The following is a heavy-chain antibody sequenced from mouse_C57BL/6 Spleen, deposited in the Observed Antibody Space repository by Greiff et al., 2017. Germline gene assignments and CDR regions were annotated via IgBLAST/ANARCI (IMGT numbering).Heavy chain of an antibody. D-gene: IGHD1-1*01. J-gene: IGHJ3*01. Sequence: VQLKQSGTVLARPGASVKMSCKTSGYTFTSYWMHWVKQRPGQGLEWIGAIYPGNSDTSYNQKFKGKAKLPAVTSASTAYMGLSSLTNEDSAVYYCTRSDYGSSWFAYWGQGTLVTVSA. V-gene: IGHV1-5*01. CDR1: GYTFTSYW. CDR2: IYPGNSDT. CDR3: TRSDYGSSWFAY.